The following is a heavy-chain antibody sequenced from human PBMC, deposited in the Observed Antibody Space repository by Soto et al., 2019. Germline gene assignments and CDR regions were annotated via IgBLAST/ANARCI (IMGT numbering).Heavy chain of an antibody. CDR1: GGTFSSYA. J-gene: IGHJ4*02. CDR3: ARNTGSGDSSGYYVNNPFDY. Sequence: QVQLVQSGAEVKKPGSSVKVSCKASGGTFSSYAISWVRQAPGQGLEWMGGIIPIFGTANYAQKFQGRVTITADEATSTAYMELSSLRSEDTAVYYCARNTGSGDSSGYYVNNPFDYWGQGTLVTVSS. V-gene: IGHV1-69*01. CDR2: IIPIFGTA. D-gene: IGHD3-22*01.